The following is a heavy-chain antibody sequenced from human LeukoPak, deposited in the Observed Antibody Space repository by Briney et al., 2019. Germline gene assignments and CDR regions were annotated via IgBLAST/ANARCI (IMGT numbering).Heavy chain of an antibody. V-gene: IGHV4-30-2*01. Sequence: PSETLSLTCTVSGGSISGGGYYWSWIRQPPGKGLEWIGYIYHSGSTYYNPSLKSRVTISVDTSKNQFSLKLSSVTAADTAVYYCARELVGATTLYNWFDPWGQGTLVTVSS. J-gene: IGHJ5*02. CDR3: ARELVGATTLYNWFDP. D-gene: IGHD1-26*01. CDR1: GGSISGGGYY. CDR2: IYHSGST.